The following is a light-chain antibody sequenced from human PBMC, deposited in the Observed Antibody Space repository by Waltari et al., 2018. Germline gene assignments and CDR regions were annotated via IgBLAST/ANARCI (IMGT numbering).Light chain of an antibody. CDR2: EVS. CDR1: SSDVGSYNS. Sequence: QSALTQPPSASGSPGQSVTISCTGTSSDVGSYNSVSWFQQHPGKAPKLIIYEVSKRPSGVPDRFSGSKSGNTASLTVSGLQAEDEADYYCSSKGGSNNLVFGGGTKLTVL. CDR3: SSKGGSNNLV. V-gene: IGLV2-8*01. J-gene: IGLJ3*02.